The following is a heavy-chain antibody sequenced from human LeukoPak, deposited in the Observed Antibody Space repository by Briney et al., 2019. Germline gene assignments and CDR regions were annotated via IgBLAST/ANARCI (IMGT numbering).Heavy chain of an antibody. J-gene: IGHJ4*02. Sequence: GGSLRLSCAASGFTFSSYAMSWVRQAPGKGLEWVSAISGSGGSTYYADSVKGRFTISRDDSKNTLYLQMNSLRAEDTAVYYCARDGGGSSTDYWGQGTLVTVSS. CDR2: ISGSGGST. CDR3: ARDGGGSSTDY. D-gene: IGHD1-26*01. CDR1: GFTFSSYA. V-gene: IGHV3-23*01.